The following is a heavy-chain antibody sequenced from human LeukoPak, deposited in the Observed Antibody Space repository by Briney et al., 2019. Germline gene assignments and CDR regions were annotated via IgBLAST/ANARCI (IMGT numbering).Heavy chain of an antibody. CDR1: GFIFSSYE. J-gene: IGHJ4*02. Sequence: GGSLRLSCAASGFIFSSYEMHWVRQAPGKGLEWVSHITSSGTTIYYADSVKGRFTISRDNSKNTLYLQMNSLRAEDTAVYYCAKSESIGYSGYDLGSNWGQGTLVTVSS. CDR2: ITSSGTTI. V-gene: IGHV3-48*03. D-gene: IGHD5-12*01. CDR3: AKSESIGYSGYDLGSN.